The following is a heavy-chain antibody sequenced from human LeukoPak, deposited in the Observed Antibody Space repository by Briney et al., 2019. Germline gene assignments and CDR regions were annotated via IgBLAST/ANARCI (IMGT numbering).Heavy chain of an antibody. CDR1: GYTFTNYD. V-gene: IGHV1-8*02. Sequence: GASVKVSCKASGYTFTNYDINWVRQATGQGLEWMGWMNPNTGNTGYAQKFQGRVTMTRDMSTSTVYMELSSLRSEDTAVYYCAREGGVYGWDIWGQGTMVTVSS. CDR3: AREGGVYGWDI. CDR2: MNPNTGNT. D-gene: IGHD3-16*01. J-gene: IGHJ3*02.